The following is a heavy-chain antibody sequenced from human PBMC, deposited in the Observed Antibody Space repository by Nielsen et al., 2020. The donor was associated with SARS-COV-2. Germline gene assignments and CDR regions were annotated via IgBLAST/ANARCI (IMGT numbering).Heavy chain of an antibody. J-gene: IGHJ3*02. D-gene: IGHD2-2*01. Sequence: GESLKISCAASGFTFSSYGMHWVRQAPGKGLGWVAVIWYDGSNKYYADSVKGRFTISRDNSKNTLYLQMNSLRAEDTAVYYCARDIAIVVVPAAIHGYQDAFDIWGQGTMVTVSS. CDR3: ARDIAIVVVPAAIHGYQDAFDI. CDR2: IWYDGSNK. CDR1: GFTFSSYG. V-gene: IGHV3-33*01.